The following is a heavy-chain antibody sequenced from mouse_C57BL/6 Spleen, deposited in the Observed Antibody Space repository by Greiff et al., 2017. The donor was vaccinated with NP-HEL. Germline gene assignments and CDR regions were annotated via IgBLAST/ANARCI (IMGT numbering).Heavy chain of an antibody. J-gene: IGHJ1*03. CDR2: ISGGGGNT. CDR1: GFTFSSYT. CDR3: ARHYYSNMYFDV. D-gene: IGHD2-5*01. V-gene: IGHV5-9*01. Sequence: EVQLVESGGGLVKPGGSLKLSCAASGFTFSSYTMSWVRQTPEKRLEWVATISGGGGNTYYPDSVKGRFTISRDNAKNTLYLQMSSLRSEDTALYYCARHYYSNMYFDVWGTGTTVTVSS.